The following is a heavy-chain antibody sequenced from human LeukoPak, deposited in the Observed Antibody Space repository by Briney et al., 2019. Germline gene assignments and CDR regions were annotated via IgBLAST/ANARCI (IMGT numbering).Heavy chain of an antibody. CDR1: GFPFGDYA. D-gene: IGHD2-21*02. CDR2: IRSKAYGGTT. V-gene: IGHV3-49*03. Sequence: PGRSLRLSCTASGFPFGDYAMSWFRQAPGKGLEWVGFIRSKAYGGTTEYAASVKGRFTISRDDSKSIAYLQMNSLKTEDTAVYYCTRTMVVTPTSEFDYWGQGTLVTVSS. CDR3: TRTMVVTPTSEFDY. J-gene: IGHJ4*02.